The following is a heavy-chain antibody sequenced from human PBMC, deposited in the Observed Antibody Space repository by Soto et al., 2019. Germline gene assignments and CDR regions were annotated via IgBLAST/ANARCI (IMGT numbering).Heavy chain of an antibody. D-gene: IGHD1-1*01. CDR3: ARASYNWNDEDY. J-gene: IGHJ4*02. V-gene: IGHV3-30-3*01. CDR2: ISYDGSNK. Sequence: QVQLVESGGGVVQPGRSLRLSCAASGFTFSSYAMHWVRQAPGKGLEWVAVISYDGSNKYYADSVKGRFIISRDNSKNTLYLQMNSLRAEDTAVYYCARASYNWNDEDYWGQGTLVTVSS. CDR1: GFTFSSYA.